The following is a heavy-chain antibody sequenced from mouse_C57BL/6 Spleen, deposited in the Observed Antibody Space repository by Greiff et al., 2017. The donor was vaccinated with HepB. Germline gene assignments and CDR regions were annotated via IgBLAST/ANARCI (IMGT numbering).Heavy chain of an antibody. V-gene: IGHV1-53*01. CDR1: GYTFTSYW. D-gene: IGHD1-1*01. J-gene: IGHJ2*01. CDR3: ARDGGYYYGSSSFDY. CDR2: INPSNGGT. Sequence: QVQLQQPGTELVKPGASVKLSCKASGYTFTSYWMHWVKQRPGQCLEWIGNINPSNGGTNYNEKFKSKATLTVDKSSSTAYMQLSSLTSEDSAVYYCARDGGYYYGSSSFDYWGQGTTLTVSS.